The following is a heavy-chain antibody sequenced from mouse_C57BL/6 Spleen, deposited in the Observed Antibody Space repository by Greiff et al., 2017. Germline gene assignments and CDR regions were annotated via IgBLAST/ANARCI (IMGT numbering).Heavy chain of an antibody. CDR2: ISSGSSTI. D-gene: IGHD1-1*01. J-gene: IGHJ2*01. CDR1: GFTFSDYG. Sequence: EVHLVESGGGLVKPGGSLKLSCAASGFTFSDYGMHWVSQAPAKGLEWVAYISSGSSTIYYADTVKGRFTISRDNAKNTMFLQMTSLRSEDTAMYYCAREVDYGSTFDYWGQGTTLTVSS. V-gene: IGHV5-17*01. CDR3: AREVDYGSTFDY.